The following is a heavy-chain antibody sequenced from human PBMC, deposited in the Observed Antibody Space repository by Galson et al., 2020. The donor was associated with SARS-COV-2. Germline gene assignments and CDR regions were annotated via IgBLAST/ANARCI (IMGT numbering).Heavy chain of an antibody. D-gene: IGHD2-21*01. CDR3: GGDGDGGGGGTVGGVGY. CDR2: VSHNGGT. J-gene: IGHJ4*02. CDR1: GVPVSNFY. Sequence: SETLSLTCTVSGVPVSNFYWAWIRQPSGKGLEWIGYVSHNGGTNYNPSVKSRATISVDTSKNQFSLRLTFVTAADTAVYYCGGDGDGGGGGTVGGVGYWGQGTLVAVPS. V-gene: IGHV4-59*02.